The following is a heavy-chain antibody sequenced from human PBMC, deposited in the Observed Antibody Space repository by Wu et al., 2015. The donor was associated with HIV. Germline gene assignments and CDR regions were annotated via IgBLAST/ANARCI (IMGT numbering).Heavy chain of an antibody. CDR3: ARGSILEMSTASYYYYVMDV. J-gene: IGHJ6*02. CDR1: RQLQNHA. D-gene: IGHD5-24*01. Sequence: QVQLVQSGPEVKKAGSVSEGLLQGFWRQLQNHAISWVRQAPGQGLEWMGRIIPISGTANYAQRFQGRVTITADKPTNTAYMELSSLRSDDTAVYYCARGSILEMSTASYYYYVMDVWGQGTTVTVSS. V-gene: IGHV1-69*13. CDR2: IIPISGTA.